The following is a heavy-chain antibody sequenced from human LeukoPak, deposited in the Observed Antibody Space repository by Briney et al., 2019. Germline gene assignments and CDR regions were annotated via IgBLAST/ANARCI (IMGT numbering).Heavy chain of an antibody. CDR2: ISWNSGSI. CDR1: GFTFDDYA. Sequence: GGSLRLSCAASGFTFDDYAMHWVRHAPGKGLEWVSGISWNSGSIVYADSVKGRFTISRDNAKNSLYLQMNSLRAEDMALYYRAKDGGYSGYDHFDYWGQGTLVTVSS. D-gene: IGHD5-12*01. CDR3: AKDGGYSGYDHFDY. V-gene: IGHV3-9*03. J-gene: IGHJ4*02.